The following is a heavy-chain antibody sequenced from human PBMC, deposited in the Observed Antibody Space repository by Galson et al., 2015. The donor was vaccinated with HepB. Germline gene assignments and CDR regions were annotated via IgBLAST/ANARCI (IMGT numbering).Heavy chain of an antibody. V-gene: IGHV2-70*04. Sequence: PALVKPTQTLTLTCTFSGFSLSTSGMRVGWIRQPPGKALEWLARIDWDDDKFYSTSLKTRLTISKDTSKNQVVLTMTNMDPVDTATYYCARISGSSSPFDYWGQGTLVTVSS. J-gene: IGHJ4*02. CDR1: GFSLSTSGMR. D-gene: IGHD1-26*01. CDR2: IDWDDDK. CDR3: ARISGSSSPFDY.